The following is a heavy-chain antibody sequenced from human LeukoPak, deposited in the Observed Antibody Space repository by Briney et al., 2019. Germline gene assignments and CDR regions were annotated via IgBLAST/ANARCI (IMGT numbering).Heavy chain of an antibody. D-gene: IGHD6-6*01. CDR2: ISGSGGST. Sequence: GGSLRLSCAASGFTFSSYAMSWVRQAPGKGLEWVSGISGSGGSTYYADSVKGRFTISRDNSKSTLSLQMNSLRAEDTAVYYCAKDLRYSSSSGCLDYWGQGTLVTVSS. CDR1: GFTFSSYA. CDR3: AKDLRYSSSSGCLDY. J-gene: IGHJ4*02. V-gene: IGHV3-23*01.